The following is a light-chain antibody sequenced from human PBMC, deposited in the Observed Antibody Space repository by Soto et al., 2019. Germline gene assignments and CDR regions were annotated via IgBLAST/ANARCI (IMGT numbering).Light chain of an antibody. V-gene: IGKV1-39*01. J-gene: IGKJ1*01. CDR1: QRISTY. Sequence: IQLTQSPSSLSSSVGDRVTLTCRAGQRISTYLNWYQQRPGKAPKFLSYDASNLQSGVPSRFSGGGSGTDFTLTISSLQPEDFETYYCQQSYSTPRTFGQGIKVDIK. CDR3: QQSYSTPRT. CDR2: DAS.